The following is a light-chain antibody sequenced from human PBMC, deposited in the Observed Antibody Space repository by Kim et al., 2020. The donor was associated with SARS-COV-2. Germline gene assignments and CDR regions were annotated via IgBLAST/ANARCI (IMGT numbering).Light chain of an antibody. CDR3: QQYYSYPRT. CDR1: QGVSSY. V-gene: IGKV1-8*01. J-gene: IGKJ2*01. CDR2: AAS. Sequence: AIRITQSPSSVSASTGDRVTITCRASQGVSSYLAWYQQRPGKAPKLLIYAASTLQSGVPSRFSGSGSGTDFTLTISCLQSEDFATYYCQQYYSYPRTFGQGTKVEI.